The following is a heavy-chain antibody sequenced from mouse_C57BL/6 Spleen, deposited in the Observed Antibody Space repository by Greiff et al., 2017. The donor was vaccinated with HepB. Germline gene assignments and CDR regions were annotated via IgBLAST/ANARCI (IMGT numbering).Heavy chain of an antibody. J-gene: IGHJ3*01. D-gene: IGHD2-4*01. CDR2: IWGVGST. Sequence: QVQLKESGPGLVAPSQSLSITCTVSGFSLTSYGVDWVRPSPGKGLEWLGVIWGVGSTNYNSALKSRLSISKDNSKNQVFLKMNSLQTDDTAMYYCASDDYGGPRFAYWGEGTLVTVSA. CDR3: ASDDYGGPRFAY. CDR1: GFSLTSYG. V-gene: IGHV2-6*01.